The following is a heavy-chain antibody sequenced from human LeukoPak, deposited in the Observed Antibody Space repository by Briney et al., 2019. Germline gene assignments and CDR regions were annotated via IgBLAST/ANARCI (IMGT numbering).Heavy chain of an antibody. CDR2: IIPIFGTA. D-gene: IGHD3-9*01. CDR3: AREGYFDWSVAFDY. CDR1: GGTFSSYA. Sequence: GASVKVSCKASGGTFSSYAISWVRQAPGQGLEWMGGIIPIFGTANYAQKFQGRVTITADKSTSTAYMELSSLRSDDTAVYYCAREGYFDWSVAFDYWGQGTLVTVSS. V-gene: IGHV1-69*06. J-gene: IGHJ4*02.